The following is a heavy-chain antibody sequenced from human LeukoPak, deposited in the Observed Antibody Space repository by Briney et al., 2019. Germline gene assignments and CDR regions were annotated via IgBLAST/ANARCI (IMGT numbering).Heavy chain of an antibody. CDR1: GFTFSSYA. CDR2: ISGSGGST. CDR3: ARGGYCSSTSCYCSLHQIDY. Sequence: PGGSLRLSCAASGFTFSSYAMSWVRQAPGKGLEWVSAISGSGGSTYYADSVKGRFTISRDNSKNTLYLQMNSLRAEDTAVYYCARGGYCSSTSCYCSLHQIDYWGQGTLVTVSS. J-gene: IGHJ4*02. V-gene: IGHV3-23*01. D-gene: IGHD2-2*01.